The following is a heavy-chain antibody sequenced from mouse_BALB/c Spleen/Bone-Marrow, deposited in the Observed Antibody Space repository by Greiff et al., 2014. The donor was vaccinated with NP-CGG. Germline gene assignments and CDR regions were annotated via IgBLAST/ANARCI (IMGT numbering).Heavy chain of an antibody. CDR3: APYYYGSSQFAY. CDR1: GFNIKDTY. CDR2: IDPANGNT. D-gene: IGHD1-1*01. J-gene: IGHJ3*01. V-gene: IGHV14-3*02. Sequence: EVQVVESGAELVKPGASVKLSCTASGFNIKDTYMHWVKQRPEQGLEWIGRIDPANGNTKYDPKFQGKATIIADTSSNTAYLQLSSLTSEDTAVYYCAPYYYGSSQFAYWGQGTLVTVSA.